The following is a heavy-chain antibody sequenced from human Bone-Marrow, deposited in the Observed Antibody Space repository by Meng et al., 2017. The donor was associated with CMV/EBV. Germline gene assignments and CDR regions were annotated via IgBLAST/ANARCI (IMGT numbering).Heavy chain of an antibody. Sequence: SETLSLTCNVLGGSISSYYWSWIRQPPGKGLEWIGFMNSGGSANYNASLRSRVTISVDMSRNQFSLRLSSVTAADTAVYYCARDPATGPRGDHFDYWGQGSRVTVSS. CDR2: MNSGGSA. CDR3: ARDPATGPRGDHFDY. V-gene: IGHV4-59*01. D-gene: IGHD3-16*01. J-gene: IGHJ4*02. CDR1: GGSISSYY.